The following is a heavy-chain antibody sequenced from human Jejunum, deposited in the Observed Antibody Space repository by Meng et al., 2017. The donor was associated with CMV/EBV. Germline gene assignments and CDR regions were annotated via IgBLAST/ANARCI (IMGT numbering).Heavy chain of an antibody. CDR2: IYYSGSK. CDR1: GGSISSDY. CDR3: ARDGGGTGADY. V-gene: IGHV4-59*01. Sequence: CTVSGGSISSDYWNWIRQPPGKGLEWMGYIYYSGSKKYNPSLKSRVTISVDTSKNQISLKLSFVTAADTAVYYCARDGGGTGADYWGQGTRVTVSS. D-gene: IGHD3-16*01. J-gene: IGHJ4*02.